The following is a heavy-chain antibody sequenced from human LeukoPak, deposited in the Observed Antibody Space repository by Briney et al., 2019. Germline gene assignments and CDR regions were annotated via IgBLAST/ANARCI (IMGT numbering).Heavy chain of an antibody. CDR3: AKATFEDDYYGSGSYYLY. V-gene: IGHV3-48*01. CDR2: ISSSSSTI. J-gene: IGHJ4*02. Sequence: GGSLRLSCAASGSTFSSYSMNWVRQAPGKGLEWVSYISSSSSTIYYADSVKGRFTISRDNSKNTLYLQMNSLRAEDTAVYYCAKATFEDDYYGSGSYYLYWGQGTLVTVSS. D-gene: IGHD3-10*01. CDR1: GSTFSSYS.